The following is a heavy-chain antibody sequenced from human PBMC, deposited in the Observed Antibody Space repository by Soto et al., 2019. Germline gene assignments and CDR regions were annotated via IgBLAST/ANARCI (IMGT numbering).Heavy chain of an antibody. J-gene: IGHJ4*02. CDR3: ERNDYGDYIGY. Sequence: QVQLVQSGAEVKKPGASVKVSCKASGYTFTSYTISWVRQAPGQGLEWMGRISPYNDNTNYAQKLQGRVTMTTDTSTSTAYMEVRSLRSDDTAVYYCERNDYGDYIGYWGQGTLVTVSS. CDR2: ISPYNDNT. V-gene: IGHV1-18*01. D-gene: IGHD4-17*01. CDR1: GYTFTSYT.